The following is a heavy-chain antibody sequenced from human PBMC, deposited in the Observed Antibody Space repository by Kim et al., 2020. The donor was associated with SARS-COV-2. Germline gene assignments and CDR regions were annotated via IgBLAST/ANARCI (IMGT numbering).Heavy chain of an antibody. CDR2: IIPIFGTA. Sequence: SVKVSCKASGGTFSSYAISWVRQAPGQGLEWMGGIIPIFGTANYAQKFQGRVTITADESTSTAYMELSSLRSEDTAVYYCARYGWEAMSPISWFDPWGQGTLVTVSS. D-gene: IGHD3-3*01. CDR3: ARYGWEAMSPISWFDP. V-gene: IGHV1-69*13. CDR1: GGTFSSYA. J-gene: IGHJ5*02.